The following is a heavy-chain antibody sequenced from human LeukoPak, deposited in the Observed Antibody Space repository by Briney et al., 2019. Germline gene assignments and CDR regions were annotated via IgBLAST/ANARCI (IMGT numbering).Heavy chain of an antibody. CDR1: GYTFTSYW. CDR2: IYPGDSDT. Sequence: GESLKISCKASGYTFTSYWIAWVRKMPGKGLEWMGIIYPGDSDTRYSPSFQGQVTISADKSISTAYLQWSSLKASDTAMYYCARQKGYSSSSDYWGQGTLVTVSS. V-gene: IGHV5-51*01. D-gene: IGHD6-6*01. J-gene: IGHJ4*02. CDR3: ARQKGYSSSSDY.